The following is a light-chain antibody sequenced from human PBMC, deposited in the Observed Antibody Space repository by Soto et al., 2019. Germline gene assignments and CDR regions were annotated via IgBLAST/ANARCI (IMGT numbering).Light chain of an antibody. Sequence: EIVLTQSPASLSLYPGERATLSCRASQSVDSHLVWYQQKPGQAPRLLIFAASNRATGIPVRFSGSGSGTDFTLAINRLEPDDFAVYYCQQRSDWPITFGQGTQLEIK. J-gene: IGKJ5*01. CDR1: QSVDSH. CDR2: AAS. CDR3: QQRSDWPIT. V-gene: IGKV3-11*01.